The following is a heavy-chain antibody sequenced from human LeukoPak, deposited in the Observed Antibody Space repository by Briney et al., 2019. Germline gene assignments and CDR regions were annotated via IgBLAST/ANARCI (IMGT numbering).Heavy chain of an antibody. J-gene: IGHJ4*02. Sequence: SETLSLTCTVSGGSISSSSYYWGWIRQPPGKGLEWIGSIYYSGSTYYNPSLKSRVTISVDTSKNQFSLKLSSVTAADTAVYYCARDDCGGDCYTPFDYWGQGTLVTVSS. V-gene: IGHV4-39*07. CDR1: GGSISSSSYY. CDR2: IYYSGST. CDR3: ARDDCGGDCYTPFDY. D-gene: IGHD2-21*02.